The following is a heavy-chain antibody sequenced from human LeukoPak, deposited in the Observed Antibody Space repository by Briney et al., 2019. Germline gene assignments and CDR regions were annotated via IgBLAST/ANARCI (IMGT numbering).Heavy chain of an antibody. D-gene: IGHD3-16*01. Sequence: ASVKVSRKASGYTFTSYAMHWVRQAPGQRLEWMGWINAGNGNTKYSQKFQGRVTITADESTSTAYMELSSLRSEDTAVYYCASYPRGGMAFDYWGQGTLVTVSS. J-gene: IGHJ4*02. CDR2: INAGNGNT. CDR3: ASYPRGGMAFDY. V-gene: IGHV1-3*01. CDR1: GYTFTSYA.